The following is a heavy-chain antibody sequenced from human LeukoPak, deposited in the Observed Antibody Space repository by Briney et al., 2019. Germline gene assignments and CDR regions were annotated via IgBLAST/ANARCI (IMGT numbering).Heavy chain of an antibody. J-gene: IGHJ6*02. D-gene: IGHD1-26*01. V-gene: IGHV3-73*01. Sequence: GGSLKLSCAASGFAFSGSTVHWIRRASGKGLEWVGRIRSKPSSYATVYAESVKGRFTISRDDSKNTAYLQMNSLKTEDTAVYYCSSGTDYYDYGMDVWGQGTTITVSS. CDR2: IRSKPSSYAT. CDR3: SSGTDYYDYGMDV. CDR1: GFAFSGST.